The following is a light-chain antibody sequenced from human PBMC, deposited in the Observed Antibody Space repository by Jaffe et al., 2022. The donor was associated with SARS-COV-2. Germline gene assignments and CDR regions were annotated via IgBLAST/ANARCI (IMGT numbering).Light chain of an antibody. CDR2: GAS. Sequence: EIVLTQSPGTLSLSPGERATLSCRASQSISSNYLAWYQQKPGQAPRLLIYGASRRATGIPDRFSGSGSGTDFTLTISRLEPEDFAVYYCQQSGTSPITFGQGTRLHIK. J-gene: IGKJ5*01. CDR3: QQSGTSPIT. CDR1: QSISSNY. V-gene: IGKV3-20*01.